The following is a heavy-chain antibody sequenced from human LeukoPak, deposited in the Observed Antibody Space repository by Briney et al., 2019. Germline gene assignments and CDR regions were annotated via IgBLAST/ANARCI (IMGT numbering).Heavy chain of an antibody. CDR1: GFSFSDAW. D-gene: IGHD1/OR15-1a*01. CDR2: IESKTDGGTT. V-gene: IGHV3-15*04. CDR3: AKQRAPLPPTF. Sequence: GGSLRLSCAASGFSFSDAWMSWVRQIPGKGLEWVGRIESKTDGGTTDYAAPVKGRFTISRDDSTNTLYLQMNSLKSEDTAVYYCAKQRAPLPPTFWGQGTLVTVSS. J-gene: IGHJ4*02.